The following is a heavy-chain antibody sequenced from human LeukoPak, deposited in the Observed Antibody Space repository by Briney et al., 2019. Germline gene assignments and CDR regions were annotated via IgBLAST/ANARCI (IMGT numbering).Heavy chain of an antibody. V-gene: IGHV1-46*01. CDR3: AGRPKPGIAVAVTDY. CDR2: INPSGGST. J-gene: IGHJ4*02. Sequence: ASVKVSCKASGYTFTSYYMHWVRQAPGQGLEWMGIINPSGGSTSYAQKFQGRVTMTRDTSTSTVYMELSSLRSEDTAVYYCAGRPKPGIAVAVTDYWGQGTLVTVSP. D-gene: IGHD6-19*01. CDR1: GYTFTSYY.